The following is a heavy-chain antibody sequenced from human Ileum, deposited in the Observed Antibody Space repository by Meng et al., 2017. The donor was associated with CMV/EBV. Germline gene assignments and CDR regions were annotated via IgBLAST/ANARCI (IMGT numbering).Heavy chain of an antibody. CDR2: ISSSGSTI. Sequence: GESLKISCAASGFTFSDYYMSWIRPAPGKGLEWVSSISSSGSTIYYADAVKGRFTISRNNAKNSLYLQMNSRRAEDTAVYYCARAPTPYGGHLFSYYYYYGMDVWGQGTTVTVSS. D-gene: IGHD3-10*01. CDR3: ARAPTPYGGHLFSYYYYYGMDV. CDR1: GFTFSDYY. J-gene: IGHJ6*02. V-gene: IGHV3-11*04.